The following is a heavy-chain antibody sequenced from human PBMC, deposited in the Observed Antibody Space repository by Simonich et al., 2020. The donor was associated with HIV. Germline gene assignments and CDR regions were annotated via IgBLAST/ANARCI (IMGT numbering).Heavy chain of an antibody. Sequence: QVQLVQSGAEVKKPGASVKVSCKASGYAFIDYYIHWVRQAPGKGPEGMDGINPNSGDKRNAQKFQGRVTMTRDTSISTTYMELSSLRSDDTAVYFCTRGPSHGAFDIWGQGTMVTVSS. J-gene: IGHJ3*02. V-gene: IGHV1-2*02. CDR1: GYAFIDYY. CDR3: TRGPSHGAFDI. CDR2: INPNSGDK.